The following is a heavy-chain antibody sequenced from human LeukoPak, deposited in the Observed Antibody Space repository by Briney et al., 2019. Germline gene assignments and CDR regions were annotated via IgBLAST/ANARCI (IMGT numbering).Heavy chain of an antibody. J-gene: IGHJ3*02. CDR3: ASPVVAATLFAFDI. CDR2: ISSSSSYI. V-gene: IGHV3-21*01. D-gene: IGHD2-15*01. Sequence: PGGSLRLSCAASGFTFNSYSMNWVRQAPGKGLEWVSSISSSSSYIYYADSVKGRFTISRDNAKNSLYLQMNSLRAEDTAVYYCASPVVAATLFAFDIWGQGTMVTVSS. CDR1: GFTFNSYS.